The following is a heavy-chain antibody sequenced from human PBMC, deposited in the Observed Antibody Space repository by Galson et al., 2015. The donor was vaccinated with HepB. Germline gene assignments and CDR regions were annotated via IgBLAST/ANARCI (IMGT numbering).Heavy chain of an antibody. CDR2: IYSGDTT. CDR1: RFNVSSNY. D-gene: IGHD4-17*01. CDR3: AREQGDDYVNYYCYSGMGV. J-gene: IGHJ6*02. V-gene: IGHV3-66*02. Sequence: SLRLSCAASRFNVSSNYMSWVRQAPGKGLEWVSVIYSGDTTYYADSVKGRFTISRDSSKNTMHLQMNSLRAEDTAVYYCAREQGDDYVNYYCYSGMGVWGQEPTVTVSS.